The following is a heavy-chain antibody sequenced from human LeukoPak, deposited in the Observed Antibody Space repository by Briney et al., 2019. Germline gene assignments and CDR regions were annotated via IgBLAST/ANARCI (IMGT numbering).Heavy chain of an antibody. V-gene: IGHV3-7*01. J-gene: IGHJ4*02. CDR3: ARYCSMRCPEYYFDY. D-gene: IGHD2-2*01. Sequence: GGSLRLSCAASGFTFSNYWMSWVRQAPGKGLEWVANIRQDGSEKNYVDSVKGRFTISRDNAKNLLYLQMNSLRAEDTVVYYCARYCSMRCPEYYFDYWGQGTLVTVSS. CDR1: GFTFSNYW. CDR2: IRQDGSEK.